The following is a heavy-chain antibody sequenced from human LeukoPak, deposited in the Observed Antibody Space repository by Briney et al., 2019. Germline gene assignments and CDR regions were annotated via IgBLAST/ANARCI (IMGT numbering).Heavy chain of an antibody. CDR2: ISSSGSTI. Sequence: GGSLRLSCAASGFTFSSYSMNWVRQAPGKGLEWVSYISSSGSTIYYADSVKGRFTISRDNAKNSLYLQMNSLRAEDTAVYYCARAGEGYSSSWYYFDYWGQGTLVTVSS. CDR1: GFTFSSYS. J-gene: IGHJ4*02. D-gene: IGHD6-13*01. V-gene: IGHV3-48*04. CDR3: ARAGEGYSSSWYYFDY.